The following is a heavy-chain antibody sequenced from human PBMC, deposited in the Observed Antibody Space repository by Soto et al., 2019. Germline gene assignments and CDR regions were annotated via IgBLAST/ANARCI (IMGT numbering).Heavy chain of an antibody. CDR1: GFTCSSYG. Sequence: QVQLVESGGGVVQPGRSLRLSCAASGFTCSSYGMHWVRQAPGKGLEWVAVISYDGSNKYYADSVKGRFTISRDNSKNTLYLQMNSLRAEDTAVYYCARHDFWSGNYYFDYWGQGTLVTVSS. V-gene: IGHV3-30*03. CDR3: ARHDFWSGNYYFDY. CDR2: ISYDGSNK. J-gene: IGHJ4*02. D-gene: IGHD3-3*01.